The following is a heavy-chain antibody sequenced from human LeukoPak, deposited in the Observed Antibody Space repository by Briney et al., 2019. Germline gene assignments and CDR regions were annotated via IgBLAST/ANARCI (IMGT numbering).Heavy chain of an antibody. V-gene: IGHV3-21*01. J-gene: IGHJ4*02. CDR2: ISSSTSYI. CDR1: GFTFSSYS. D-gene: IGHD4-17*01. CDR3: ARAGGSTVSHSDY. Sequence: GGSLRLSCAASGFTFSSYSMNWIRQAPGKGLEWVSSISSSTSYIYHADSVKGRFTISKDNAKNSLHLQMNSLRAEDTAVYYCARAGGSTVSHSDYWGQGTLVTVSS.